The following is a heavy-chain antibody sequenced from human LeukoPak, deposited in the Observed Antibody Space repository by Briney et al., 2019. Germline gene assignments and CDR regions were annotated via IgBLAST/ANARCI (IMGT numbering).Heavy chain of an antibody. CDR3: AKLARYSSSWYCGY. V-gene: IGHV3-11*01. CDR2: ISSSGSTI. J-gene: IGHJ4*02. Sequence: GGSLRLSCAASGFTFSDYYMSWIRQAPGKGLEWVSYISSSGSTIYYADSVKGRFTISRDNSKNTLYLQMNSLRAEDTAVYYCAKLARYSSSWYCGYWGQGTLVTVSS. CDR1: GFTFSDYY. D-gene: IGHD6-13*01.